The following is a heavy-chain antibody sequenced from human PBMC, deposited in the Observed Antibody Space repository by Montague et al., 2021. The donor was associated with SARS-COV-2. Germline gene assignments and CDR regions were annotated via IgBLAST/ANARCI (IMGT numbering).Heavy chain of an antibody. J-gene: IGHJ4*02. Sequence: SETLSLTCTVSGGSISSSSYYWGWIRQPPGKGLEWIGSIYYSGSTYYNPSLKSRVTISVDTSKNQFSLKLSSVTAADTAVYYCARQTGQSSIFGVVIQYYFDYWGQGTLVTVSS. CDR2: IYYSGST. D-gene: IGHD3-3*01. CDR1: GGSISSSSYY. V-gene: IGHV4-39*01. CDR3: ARQTGQSSIFGVVIQYYFDY.